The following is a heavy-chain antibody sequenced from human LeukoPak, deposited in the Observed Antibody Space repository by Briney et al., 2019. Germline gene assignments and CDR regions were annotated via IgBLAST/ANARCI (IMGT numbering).Heavy chain of an antibody. CDR1: GFTLSDYY. CDR3: ASPQGTMVYANAFDI. Sequence: GGSLRLSCAASGFTLSDYYMSWIRQAPGKGLEWVSYISSSGSTIYYADSVKGRFTISRDNAKNSLYLQMNSLRAVDTAVYYCASPQGTMVYANAFDIWGQGTMVTVSS. V-gene: IGHV3-11*01. CDR2: ISSSGSTI. D-gene: IGHD2-8*01. J-gene: IGHJ3*02.